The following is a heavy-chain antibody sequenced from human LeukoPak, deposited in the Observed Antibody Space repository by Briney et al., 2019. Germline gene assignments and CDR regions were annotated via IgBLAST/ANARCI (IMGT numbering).Heavy chain of an antibody. Sequence: GGSLRLSCAASGSIFSSYGMYWVRQAPGKGLEWVAVIWHDGSAEFYADSVKGRFSISRDDSKNTLYLQMNSLRAEDTALYYCAKDNRGGWSGYFDYWGQGTLVTVSS. D-gene: IGHD6-19*01. V-gene: IGHV3-33*06. CDR3: AKDNRGGWSGYFDY. J-gene: IGHJ4*02. CDR2: IWHDGSAE. CDR1: GSIFSSYG.